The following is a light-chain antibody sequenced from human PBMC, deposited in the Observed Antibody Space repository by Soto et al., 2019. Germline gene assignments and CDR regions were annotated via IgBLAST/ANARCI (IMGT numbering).Light chain of an antibody. CDR2: DAS. CDR3: QQRINWSLT. V-gene: IGKV3-11*01. Sequence: EIVMALSLSPLSLSPVATCTLPCRARQTISSYLLWYHQKPGQAPRLLIYDASNRATGIPARFSGSGSEADFTLTISSLEPEDFAVYYCQQRINWSLTFGQGTRLDI. J-gene: IGKJ5*01. CDR1: QTISSY.